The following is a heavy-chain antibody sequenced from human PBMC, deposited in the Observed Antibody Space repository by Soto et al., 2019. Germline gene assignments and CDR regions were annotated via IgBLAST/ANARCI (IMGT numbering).Heavy chain of an antibody. CDR2: ISSNGGST. D-gene: IGHD2-15*01. CDR1: GFTFSSYA. J-gene: IGHJ4*02. CDR3: ARGSRWYFDY. Sequence: GESLKISCAASGFTFSSYAMHCVRQAPGKGLEYDSAISSNGGSTDYANSVKGRFTISRDNSKNTLYLQMGSLRAEDMAVYYCARGSRWYFDYWGQGTLVTVSS. V-gene: IGHV3-64*01.